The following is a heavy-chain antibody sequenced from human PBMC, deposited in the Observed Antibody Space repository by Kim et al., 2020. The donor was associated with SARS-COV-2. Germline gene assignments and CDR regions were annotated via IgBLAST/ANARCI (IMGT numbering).Heavy chain of an antibody. V-gene: IGHV3-23*03. CDR1: GFTFSNYA. Sequence: GGSLRLSCAASGFTFSNYAMSWVRQAPGRGLEWVSVIYSGGSSTYYANSVKGQFTISRDNSKNTLYLQMNSLRVEDTAVYYCAKGVRVVRGVMGAFDYYYAMDVWGQGTTVTVSS. CDR2: IYSGGSST. J-gene: IGHJ6*02. D-gene: IGHD3-10*01. CDR3: AKGVRVVRGVMGAFDYYYAMDV.